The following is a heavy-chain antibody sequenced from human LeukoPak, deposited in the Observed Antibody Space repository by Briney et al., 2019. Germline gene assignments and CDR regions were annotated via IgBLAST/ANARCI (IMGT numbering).Heavy chain of an antibody. D-gene: IGHD6-13*01. CDR2: IFTISSYI. J-gene: IGHJ4*02. CDR3: AKGEAAAGGY. CDR1: GFTFSTYS. Sequence: GGSLRLSCAASGFTFSTYSMNWVRQAPGKGLEWVSSIFTISSYIYYADSVKGRFTISRDNAKNSLYLQMNSLRAEDTAVYYCAKGEAAAGGYWGQGTLVTVSS. V-gene: IGHV3-21*01.